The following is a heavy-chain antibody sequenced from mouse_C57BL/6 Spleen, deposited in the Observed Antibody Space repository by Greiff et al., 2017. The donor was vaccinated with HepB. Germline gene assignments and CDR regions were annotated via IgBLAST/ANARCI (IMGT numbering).Heavy chain of an antibody. D-gene: IGHD2-12*01. CDR3: ARDDSAWFAY. V-gene: IGHV1-52*01. CDR2: IDPSDSET. Sequence: VKLMESGAELVRPGSSVKLSCKASGYTFTSYWMHWVKQRPIQGLEWIGNIDPSDSETHYNQKFKDKATLTVDKSSSTAYMQLSSLTSEDSAVYYCARDDSAWFAYWGQGTLVTVSA. CDR1: GYTFTSYW. J-gene: IGHJ3*01.